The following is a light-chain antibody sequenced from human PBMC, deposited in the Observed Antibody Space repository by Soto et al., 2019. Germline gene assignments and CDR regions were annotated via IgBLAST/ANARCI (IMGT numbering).Light chain of an antibody. Sequence: EIVLTQSPATLSLSPGERATLSCRASQSVSSYLAWYQQKAGQAPRLLIDDASNRATGIPARFSGSGSGTDFTLTISSLEPEDFAVYYCQQRSNWPPWTFGQGTKVEIK. CDR3: QQRSNWPPWT. CDR1: QSVSSY. V-gene: IGKV3-11*01. J-gene: IGKJ1*01. CDR2: DAS.